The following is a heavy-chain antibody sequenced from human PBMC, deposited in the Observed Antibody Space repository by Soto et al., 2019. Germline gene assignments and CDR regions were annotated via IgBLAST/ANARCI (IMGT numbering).Heavy chain of an antibody. V-gene: IGHV3-7*05. CDR1: GFTFSSYW. D-gene: IGHD1-26*01. Sequence: GGSLRLSCAASGFTFSSYWMSWVRQAPGKGLEWVANIKQDGSEKYYVDSVKGRFTISRDNAKNSLYLQMNSLRAEDTAVYYCARVEGLGVGATVYYYYGMDVWGQGTTVTVSS. CDR2: IKQDGSEK. CDR3: ARVEGLGVGATVYYYYGMDV. J-gene: IGHJ6*02.